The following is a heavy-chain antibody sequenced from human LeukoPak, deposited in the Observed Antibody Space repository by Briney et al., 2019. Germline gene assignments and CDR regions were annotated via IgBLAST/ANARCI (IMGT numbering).Heavy chain of an antibody. D-gene: IGHD6-19*01. Sequence: GGSLRLSCVASGFTFCDLYMGWVGQARGKGLEWLGRVRNEIPTTEYVASVKCRFTFSRDYSKISLFLQMNNLNTDYTAVYYCVRPHGTGWSTHYFDYWGQGTLVTDSS. J-gene: IGHJ4*02. V-gene: IGHV3-72*01. CDR3: VRPHGTGWSTHYFDY. CDR2: VRNEIPTT. CDR1: GFTFCDLY.